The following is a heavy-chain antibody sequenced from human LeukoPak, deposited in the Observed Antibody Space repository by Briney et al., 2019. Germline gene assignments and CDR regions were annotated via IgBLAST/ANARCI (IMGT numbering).Heavy chain of an antibody. Sequence: ASVKVSCKAFGYTFTSNYMHWVRQAPGQGPEWMGVISPSGGSTTYAQKFQGRVTLTRDMSTSTDYLELSSLRSEDTAVYYCVRGHIGVAAPDDAFDIWGQGAMVTVSS. J-gene: IGHJ3*02. V-gene: IGHV1-46*01. CDR3: VRGHIGVAAPDDAFDI. CDR1: GYTFTSNY. D-gene: IGHD6-19*01. CDR2: ISPSGGST.